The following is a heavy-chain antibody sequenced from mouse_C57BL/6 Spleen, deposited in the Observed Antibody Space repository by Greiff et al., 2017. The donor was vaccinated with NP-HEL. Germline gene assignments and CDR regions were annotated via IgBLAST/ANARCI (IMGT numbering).Heavy chain of an antibody. V-gene: IGHV1-82*01. J-gene: IGHJ4*01. CDR1: GYAFSSSW. CDR2: IYPGDGDT. CDR3: ARFRYAMDY. Sequence: LQESGPELVKPGASVKISCKASGYAFSSSWMNWVKQRPGKGLEWIGRIYPGDGDTNYNGKFKGKATLTADKSSSTAYMQLSSLTSEDSAVYFCARFRYAMDYWGQGTSVTVSS.